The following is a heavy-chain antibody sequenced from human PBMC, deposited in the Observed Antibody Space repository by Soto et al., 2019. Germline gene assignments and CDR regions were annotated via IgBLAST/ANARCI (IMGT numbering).Heavy chain of an antibody. CDR3: ARDCYYGTGSYYTPFFDF. CDR1: GFTFRNYW. Sequence: GGSLRLSCAASGFTFRNYWMSWVRQAPGKGLEWVANIKYDGSEKYYVDPVKGRFTISRDNAKNSLYLQMNSLRAEDTALYYCARDCYYGTGSYYTPFFDFWGQGTPVTVSS. J-gene: IGHJ4*02. V-gene: IGHV3-7*01. CDR2: IKYDGSEK. D-gene: IGHD3-10*01.